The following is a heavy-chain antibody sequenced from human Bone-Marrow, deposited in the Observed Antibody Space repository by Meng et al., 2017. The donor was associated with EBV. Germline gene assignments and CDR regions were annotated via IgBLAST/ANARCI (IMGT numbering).Heavy chain of an antibody. J-gene: IGHJ4*02. CDR2: FLPTWGAP. Sequence: NPGLTGQDSCATRGGPLNNMLCSWSGQAPGQGRALLRGFLPTWGAPNYAQKFHGRVTITADESTSTHYMDLSSLRSDDTAVYYCASESGRGYTPDYWGQGTLVTVSS. CDR1: GGPLNNML. D-gene: IGHD3-10*01. CDR3: ASESGRGYTPDY. V-gene: IGHV1-69*01.